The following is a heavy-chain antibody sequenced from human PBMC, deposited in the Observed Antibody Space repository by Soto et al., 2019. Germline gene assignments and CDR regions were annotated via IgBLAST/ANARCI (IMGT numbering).Heavy chain of an antibody. D-gene: IGHD4-17*01. J-gene: IGHJ6*02. Sequence: GSLRLSCAGSGLSFSDVKMTWVRQLPGKGLEWVGRIQTKTGGGTADYPAAVRGRFTISRDDSKNTLYLQLNSLKTEDTAVYYCATDYGWAFQIWGQGTTVTVSS. CDR2: IQTKTGGGTA. V-gene: IGHV3-15*01. CDR3: ATDYGWAFQI. CDR1: GLSFSDVK.